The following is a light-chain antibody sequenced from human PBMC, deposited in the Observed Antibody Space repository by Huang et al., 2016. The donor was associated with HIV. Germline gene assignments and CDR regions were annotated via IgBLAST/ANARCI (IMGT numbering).Light chain of an antibody. CDR3: QQHDSWLT. J-gene: IGKJ4*01. V-gene: IGKV3-11*01. CDR1: QSITNH. Sequence: IVLTQSPATLSWYLGERVTLVCRASQSITNHLAWYQQKPGQAPRPLIYDTSTRVAGVPARFSGSGSGTDFTLTISSLGPEDFALYYCQQHDSWLTFGGGTKVEV. CDR2: DTS.